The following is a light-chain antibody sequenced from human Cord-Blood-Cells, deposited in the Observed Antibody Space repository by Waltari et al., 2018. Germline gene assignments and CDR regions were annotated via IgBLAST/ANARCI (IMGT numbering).Light chain of an antibody. Sequence: QSALTQPASVSGSPGQSITISCPGTSSDVGGYNYVSWYQQHPGKAPKPMIYDVSNRPSGVSNRFSRSKSGNTASLTISGLQAEDEAHYYCSSYTSSSTVVFRGRTKRTVL. CDR3: SSYTSSSTVV. CDR1: SSDVGGYNY. J-gene: IGLJ2*01. V-gene: IGLV2-14*01. CDR2: DVS.